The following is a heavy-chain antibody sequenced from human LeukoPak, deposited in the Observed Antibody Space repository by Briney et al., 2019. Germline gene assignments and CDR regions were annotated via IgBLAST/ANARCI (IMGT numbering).Heavy chain of an antibody. Sequence: SQTLSLTCAISGDSVSSNSAAWNWIRQSPSRGLQWLGRTYYRSKWYNDYAVSVKSRIIINPDTSKNQFSLQLNSVTPEDTAVYYCARDPFPGNSWYGWFDPWGQGTLVTVSS. J-gene: IGHJ5*02. D-gene: IGHD6-13*01. CDR3: ARDPFPGNSWYGWFDP. CDR2: TYYRSKWYN. CDR1: GDSVSSNSAA. V-gene: IGHV6-1*01.